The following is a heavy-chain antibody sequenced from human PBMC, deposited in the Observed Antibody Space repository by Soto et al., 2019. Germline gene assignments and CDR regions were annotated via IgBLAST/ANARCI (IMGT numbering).Heavy chain of an antibody. CDR2: ISAYNGNT. J-gene: IGHJ6*02. D-gene: IGHD2-21*02. CDR1: GYTFTSYG. CDR3: ARAPHTDFPLNYNSSGMDV. V-gene: IGHV1-18*01. Sequence: ASVKVSCTASGYTFTSYGISWVRQAPGQGLEGMGWISAYNGNTNYAQELQCRVTMTTDPSTSTAYMELRSLRSDDTAVYYCARAPHTDFPLNYNSSGMDVGGQGTTVTVSS.